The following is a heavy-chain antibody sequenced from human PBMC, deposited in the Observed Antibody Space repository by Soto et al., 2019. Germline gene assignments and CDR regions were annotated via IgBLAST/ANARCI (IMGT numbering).Heavy chain of an antibody. CDR3: ARVDSVGPGQLYSYGMAV. V-gene: IGHV3-33*01. CDR1: GFTFSSYG. Sequence: QVQLVESGGGVVQPGRSLRLSCAASGFTFSSYGMHWVRQAPGKGLEWVAVIWYDGSNKYYADSVKGRFTISRDNSKNTLYLKMNSLIAEDTAVYYCARVDSVGPGQLYSYGMAVWGQGTTVTVSS. J-gene: IGHJ6*02. CDR2: IWYDGSNK. D-gene: IGHD2-21*01.